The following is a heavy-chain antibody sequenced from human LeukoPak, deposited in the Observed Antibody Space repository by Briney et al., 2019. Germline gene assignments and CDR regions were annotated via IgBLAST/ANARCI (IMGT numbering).Heavy chain of an antibody. V-gene: IGHV4-59*08. CDR3: ARLNIIGSSPVHHYDY. Sequence: ASETLSLTCTVSGGSITGYYWSWIRQPPGKRPEYIAYIHCSGSTDYNPSLRSRVTISVDTSKNQSSLKLRSVTAADTAVYYCARLNIIGSSPVHHYDYWGREPWSPSPQ. D-gene: IGHD6-13*01. CDR1: GGSITGYY. J-gene: IGHJ4*02. CDR2: IHCSGST.